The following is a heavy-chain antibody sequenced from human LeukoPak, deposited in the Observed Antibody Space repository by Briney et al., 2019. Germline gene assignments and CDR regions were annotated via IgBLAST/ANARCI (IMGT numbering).Heavy chain of an antibody. CDR2: IYSGGST. CDR3: ARDPPNYYDSSAGGY. J-gene: IGHJ4*02. CDR1: GFTVSSNY. V-gene: IGHV3-66*01. Sequence: GGSLRLSCAASGFTVSSNYMSWVRQAPGKGLEWVSVIYSGGSTYYADSVKGRFTISRDNSKNTLYLQMNSLRAEDTAVYYCARDPPNYYDSSAGGYWGQGTLVTVSS. D-gene: IGHD3-22*01.